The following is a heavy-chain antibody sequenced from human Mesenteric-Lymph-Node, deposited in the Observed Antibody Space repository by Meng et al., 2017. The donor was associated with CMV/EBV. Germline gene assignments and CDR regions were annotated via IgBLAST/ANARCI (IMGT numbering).Heavy chain of an antibody. CDR2: IYSGGRT. D-gene: IGHD2-8*01. J-gene: IGHJ3*02. CDR1: GFTFNIYS. Sequence: GGSLRLSCAASGFTFNIYSMNWVRQAPGKGLEWVSLIYSGGRTYYADSVKGRFTISRDNSKNTLYLQMNSLRAEDTAVYYCAREGALMGGAFDIWGQGTMVTVSS. V-gene: IGHV3-66*02. CDR3: AREGALMGGAFDI.